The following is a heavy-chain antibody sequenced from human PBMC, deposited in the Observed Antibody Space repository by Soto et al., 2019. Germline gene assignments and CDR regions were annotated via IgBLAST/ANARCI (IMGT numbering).Heavy chain of an antibody. J-gene: IGHJ4*02. CDR2: ITGSVSTT. CDR1: GFTFTNYA. Sequence: EVQLLESGGGLVQPGGSLRLSCAASGFTFTNYAMTWVRQAPGQGLECVSGITGSVSTTYYADSVKGRFTISRDNSKNTIYLQTNSLRVGDTAVYHCAKLAEASGLVTSYIDHWGQGTLVTVSS. CDR3: AKLAEASGLVTSYIDH. D-gene: IGHD3-3*01. V-gene: IGHV3-23*01.